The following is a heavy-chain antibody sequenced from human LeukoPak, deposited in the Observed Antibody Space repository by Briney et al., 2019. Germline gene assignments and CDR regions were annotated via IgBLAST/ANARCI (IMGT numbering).Heavy chain of an antibody. D-gene: IGHD3-9*01. CDR3: AKELGDILTSP. V-gene: IGHV3-30*18. Sequence: PGGSLRLSCAASGFTFSSYGMHWVRQAPGKGLEWVAVISYDGSNKYYADSVKGRFTISRDNSKNTLYLQMNSLRAEDTAVYYCAKELGDILTSPWGQGTLVTVSS. CDR1: GFTFSSYG. CDR2: ISYDGSNK. J-gene: IGHJ5*02.